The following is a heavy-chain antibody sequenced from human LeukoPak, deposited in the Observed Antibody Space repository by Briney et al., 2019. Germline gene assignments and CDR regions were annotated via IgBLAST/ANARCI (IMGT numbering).Heavy chain of an antibody. CDR2: IRASGGTA. D-gene: IGHD3-10*01. J-gene: IGHJ2*01. V-gene: IGHV3-23*01. Sequence: PGGSLRLSCSASGFTFSSYAMSWVRQVPGKGLEWVSAIRASGGTAYYADSVKGRFTISGGNSKNTLYLQMNSLRAEDTAVYYCAKVWAHDGSGNPYWHFDLWGRGTLVTVSS. CDR1: GFTFSSYA. CDR3: AKVWAHDGSGNPYWHFDL.